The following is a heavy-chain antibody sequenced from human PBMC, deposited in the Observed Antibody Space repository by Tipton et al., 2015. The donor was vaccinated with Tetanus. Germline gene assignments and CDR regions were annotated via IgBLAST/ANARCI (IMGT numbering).Heavy chain of an antibody. D-gene: IGHD2-21*02. J-gene: IGHJ4*01. CDR3: ATVGLVTASVKY. CDR1: GSSVRSGSYY. Sequence: TLSLTCTVSGSSVRSGSYYWNWIRQSPGKGLEWLGYISYTGTTHYNPSLKSRVTISLDRSKNQFSLKLTSVTAADTAVYYCATVGLVTASVKYWGQGTLVTVSS. V-gene: IGHV4-61*01. CDR2: ISYTGTT.